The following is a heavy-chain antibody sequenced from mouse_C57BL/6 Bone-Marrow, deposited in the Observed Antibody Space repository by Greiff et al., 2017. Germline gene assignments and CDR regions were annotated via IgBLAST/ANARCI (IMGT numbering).Heavy chain of an antibody. J-gene: IGHJ4*01. D-gene: IGHD1-1*01. V-gene: IGHV2-9*01. CDR3: ANYYGSSSYYAMDY. CDR2: IWGGGST. Sequence: VQGVESGPGLVAPSQSLSITCTVSGFSLTSYGVDWVRQPPGKGLEWLGVIWGGGSTNYNSPLMSRLSISKDNSKSQVFLKMNSLQTDDTAMYYCANYYGSSSYYAMDYWGQGTSVTVSS. CDR1: GFSLTSYG.